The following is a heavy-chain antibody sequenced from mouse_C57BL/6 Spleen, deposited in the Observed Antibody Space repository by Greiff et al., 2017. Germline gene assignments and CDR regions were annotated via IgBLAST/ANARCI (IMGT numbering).Heavy chain of an antibody. D-gene: IGHD1-1*01. J-gene: IGHJ3*01. V-gene: IGHV3-6*01. CDR1: GYSITSGYY. CDR3: ARGGDYYGSSSFAY. Sequence: ESGPGLVKPSQSLSLTCSVTGYSITSGYYWNWIRQFPGNKLEWMGYISYDGSNNYNPSLKNRISITRDTSKNQFFLKLNSVTTEDTATYYCARGGDYYGSSSFAYWGQGTLVTVSA. CDR2: ISYDGSN.